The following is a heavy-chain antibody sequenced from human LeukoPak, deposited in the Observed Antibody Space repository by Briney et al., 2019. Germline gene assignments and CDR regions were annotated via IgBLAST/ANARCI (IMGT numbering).Heavy chain of an antibody. V-gene: IGHV4-59*01. CDR1: GGSISSYY. Sequence: PSETLSLTCTVSGGSISSYYWSWIRQPPGKGLEWIGYTYYSGSTNYNPSLKSRVTISVDTSKNQFSLKLSSVTAADTAVYYCARVRRDSSGYYPSHWGQGTLVTVSS. CDR3: ARVRRDSSGYYPSH. J-gene: IGHJ4*02. CDR2: TYYSGST. D-gene: IGHD3-22*01.